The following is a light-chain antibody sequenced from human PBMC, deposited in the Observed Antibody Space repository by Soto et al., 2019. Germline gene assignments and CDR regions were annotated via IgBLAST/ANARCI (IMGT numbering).Light chain of an antibody. CDR2: LNSDGSH. V-gene: IGLV4-69*01. Sequence: QLVLTQSPSASASLGASVKLTCTLSSGHSSYAIAWHQQQPEKGPRYLMKLNSDGSHSKGDGIPDRFSGSSSGAERYLTISGLQSEDEADYYCQTWGTGIHWVFGGGTQLTVL. CDR1: SGHSSYA. J-gene: IGLJ3*02. CDR3: QTWGTGIHWV.